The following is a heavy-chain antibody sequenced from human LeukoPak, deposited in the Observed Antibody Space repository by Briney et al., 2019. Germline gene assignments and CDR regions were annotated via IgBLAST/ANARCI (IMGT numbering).Heavy chain of an antibody. J-gene: IGHJ4*02. CDR2: MNPNSGNT. D-gene: IGHD3-22*01. CDR1: GYTFTSYD. Sequence: ASVKVSCKASGYTFTSYDINWVRQATGQGLEWMGWMNPNSGNTGYAQKFQGRVTMTEDTSTDTAYMELSSLRSEDTAVYYCATDRSRYYYDSSGYYYYFDYWGQGTLVTVSS. V-gene: IGHV1-8*01. CDR3: ATDRSRYYYDSSGYYYYFDY.